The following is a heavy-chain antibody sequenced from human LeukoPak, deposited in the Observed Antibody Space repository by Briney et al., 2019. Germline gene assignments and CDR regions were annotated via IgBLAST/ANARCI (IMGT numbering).Heavy chain of an antibody. Sequence: RGESLKISCKGSGYSFTSYWIGWVRQMPGKGLEWMGIIYPGDSGTRYSPSFQGQVTISADKSISTAYLQWSSLKASDTAMYYCARLGYDFWDWFDPWGQGTLVTVSS. D-gene: IGHD3-3*01. CDR3: ARLGYDFWDWFDP. J-gene: IGHJ5*02. CDR1: GYSFTSYW. V-gene: IGHV5-51*01. CDR2: IYPGDSGT.